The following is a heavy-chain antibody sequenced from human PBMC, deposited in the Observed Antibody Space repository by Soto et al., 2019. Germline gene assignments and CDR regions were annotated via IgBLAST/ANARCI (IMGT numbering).Heavy chain of an antibody. V-gene: IGHV3-48*02. D-gene: IGHD3-10*01. J-gene: IGHJ5*02. CDR2: ISSSSSTI. CDR3: ARVKVRGVIDPNWFDP. CDR1: GFTFSSYS. Sequence: GGSLRLSCAASGFTFSSYSMNWVRQAPGKGLEWVSYISSSSSTIYYADSVKGRFTISRDNAKNSLYLQMNSLRDEDTAVYYCARVKVRGVIDPNWFDPWGQGTLVTVSS.